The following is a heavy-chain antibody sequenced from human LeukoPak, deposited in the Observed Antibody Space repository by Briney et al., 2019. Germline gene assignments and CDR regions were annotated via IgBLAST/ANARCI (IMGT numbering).Heavy chain of an antibody. D-gene: IGHD6-13*01. CDR3: ARGIAAAGHGMDV. J-gene: IGHJ6*02. CDR1: GLTFSGYI. Sequence: GGSLRLSCAASGLTFSGYIMNWVRQAPGKGLEWVSSISTSGTYMDYADSVKGRFIISRDNSKNSLFLQMDSLRAEDTAVYSCARGIAAAGHGMDVWGQGTTVTVSS. CDR2: ISTSGTYM. V-gene: IGHV3-21*01.